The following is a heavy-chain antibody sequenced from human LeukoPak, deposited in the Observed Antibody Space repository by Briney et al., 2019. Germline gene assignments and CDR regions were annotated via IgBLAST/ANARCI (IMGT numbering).Heavy chain of an antibody. CDR3: ARGRYYFDY. CDR2: IYYSGST. CDR1: GFTFNTYT. V-gene: IGHV4-39*07. J-gene: IGHJ4*02. Sequence: PGGSLRLSCAASGFTFNTYTMNWVRQAPGKGLEWIGSIYYSGSTYYNPSLKSRVTISVDTSKNQFSLKLSSVTAADTAVYYCARGRYYFDYWGQGTLVTVSS.